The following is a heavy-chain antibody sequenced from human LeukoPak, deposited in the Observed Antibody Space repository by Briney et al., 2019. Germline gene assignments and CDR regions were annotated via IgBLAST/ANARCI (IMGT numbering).Heavy chain of an antibody. V-gene: IGHV3-53*01. Sequence: GGSLRLSCAASGFTVSSNYMSWVRQAPGKGLDWVSIVYSGGSTYYADSVKGRFTISRDNSKNTLYLQMNSLRAEDTAVYYCSRIYIQDGNCNWGQGTLVTVSS. D-gene: IGHD1-7*01. CDR1: GFTVSSNY. J-gene: IGHJ4*02. CDR3: SRIYIQDGNCN. CDR2: VYSGGST.